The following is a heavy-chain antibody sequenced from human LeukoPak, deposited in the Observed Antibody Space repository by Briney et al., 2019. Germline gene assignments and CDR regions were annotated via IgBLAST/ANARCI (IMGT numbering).Heavy chain of an antibody. CDR3: AKTPVPDTAMVMTNWFDP. D-gene: IGHD5-18*01. J-gene: IGHJ5*02. Sequence: GGSLRLSCAASGFTFSSYAISWVRQAPGKGLEWVSAISGSGGSTYYADSVKGRFTISRDNSKNTLYLQMNSLRAEDTAVYYCAKTPVPDTAMVMTNWFDPWGQGTLVTVSS. V-gene: IGHV3-23*01. CDR1: GFTFSSYA. CDR2: ISGSGGST.